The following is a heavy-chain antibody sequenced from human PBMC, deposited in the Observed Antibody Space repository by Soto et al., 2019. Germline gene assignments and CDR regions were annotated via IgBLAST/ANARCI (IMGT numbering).Heavy chain of an antibody. CDR3: ARDRNFNVDIVATITNWFDP. J-gene: IGHJ5*02. D-gene: IGHD5-12*01. Sequence: KPSETLSLTCAVSGYSISSGYYWGWIRQPPGKGLEWIGSIYHSGSTYYNPSLKSRVTISVDTSKNQFSLKLSSVTAADTAVYYCARDRNFNVDIVATITNWFDPWGQGTLVTVSS. CDR1: GYSISSGYY. CDR2: IYHSGST. V-gene: IGHV4-38-2*02.